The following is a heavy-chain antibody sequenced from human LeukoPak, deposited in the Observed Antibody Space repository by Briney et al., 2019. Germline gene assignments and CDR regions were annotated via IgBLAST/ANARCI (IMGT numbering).Heavy chain of an antibody. CDR1: GGSISSGGYS. CDR3: ARDEVIAAAGSFCWFDP. Sequence: SETLSLTCAVSGGSISSGGYSWNWIRQPPGKGLEWIGYIYNSGSTSYNPSLKSRITMSVDTSKNQFSLKLSSVTAADTAVYYCARDEVIAAAGSFCWFDPWGQGTLVTVSS. D-gene: IGHD6-13*01. CDR2: IYNSGST. V-gene: IGHV4-30-4*07. J-gene: IGHJ5*02.